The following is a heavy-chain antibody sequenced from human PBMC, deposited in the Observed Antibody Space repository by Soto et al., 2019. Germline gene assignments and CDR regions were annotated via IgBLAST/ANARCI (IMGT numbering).Heavy chain of an antibody. V-gene: IGHV4-31*03. D-gene: IGHD2-2*01. CDR2: IYYSGST. CDR3: ARGRTSSPTPGDY. Sequence: QVQLQESGPGLVKPSQTLSLTCTVSGGSISSGGYYWSWIRQHPGKGLELIGYIYYSGSTYYNPSLKSRVTISVDPSKHRFSLKLSSVTAADTAVYYCARGRTSSPTPGDYWSQGTLVTVSS. J-gene: IGHJ4*02. CDR1: GGSISSGGYY.